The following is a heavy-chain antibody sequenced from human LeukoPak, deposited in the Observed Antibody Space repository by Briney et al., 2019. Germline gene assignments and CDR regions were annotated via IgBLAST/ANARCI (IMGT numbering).Heavy chain of an antibody. CDR2: ISAYNGNT. Sequence: ASVKVSCKASGYTFTSYGISWVRQAPGQGLEWMGWISAYNGNTNYAQKLQGRVTMTTDTSTSTAYMELRSLRSDDTAAYYCARDGDSVLLWFGELFDAFDIWGQGTMVTVSS. CDR1: GYTFTSYG. D-gene: IGHD3-10*01. CDR3: ARDGDSVLLWFGELFDAFDI. V-gene: IGHV1-18*04. J-gene: IGHJ3*02.